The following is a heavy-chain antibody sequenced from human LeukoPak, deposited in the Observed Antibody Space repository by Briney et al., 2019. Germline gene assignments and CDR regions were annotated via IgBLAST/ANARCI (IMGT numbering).Heavy chain of an antibody. CDR3: GRGSIVRVRHVNAFDI. Sequence: ASVKVSCKASGYTFTSYYMHWVRQAPGQGLEWMGIINPSGGGTSYAQKFQGRVTMTRDTSTSTVYMELSSLRAEDTAVYYCGRGSIVRVRHVNAFDIWGQGTMLTVSS. D-gene: IGHD1-26*01. V-gene: IGHV1-46*01. CDR2: INPSGGGT. J-gene: IGHJ3*02. CDR1: GYTFTSYY.